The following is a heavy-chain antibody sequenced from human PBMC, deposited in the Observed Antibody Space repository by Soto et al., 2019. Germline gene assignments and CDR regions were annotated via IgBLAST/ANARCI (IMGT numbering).Heavy chain of an antibody. CDR3: ATEPIYYNDGSGYYPLGH. D-gene: IGHD3-22*01. J-gene: IGHJ4*02. CDR2: ISAHNGDT. CDR1: GYSFATYG. V-gene: IGHV1-18*04. Sequence: QVQLVQSGAEVKKPGASVKVSCRASGYSFATYGFSWVRQAPGQGLGGVGGISAHNGDTHYSQKFQGRVTLTTDTSTNTGYMELRSLTSDDTAVYFCATEPIYYNDGSGYYPLGHWGQGTLVTVSS.